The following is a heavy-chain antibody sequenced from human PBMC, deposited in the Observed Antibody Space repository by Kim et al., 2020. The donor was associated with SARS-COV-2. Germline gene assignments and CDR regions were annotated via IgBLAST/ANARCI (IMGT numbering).Heavy chain of an antibody. CDR3: TTVSSSWYRYYYGMDV. D-gene: IGHD6-13*01. CDR1: GFTFSNAW. V-gene: IGHV3-15*01. CDR2: IKSKTDGGTT. Sequence: GGSLRLSCAASGFTFSNAWMSWVRQAPGKGLEWVGRIKSKTDGGTTDYAAPVKGRFTISRDDSKNKLYLQMNSLKTEDTAVYYCTTVSSSWYRYYYGMDVWGQGTTVTVSS. J-gene: IGHJ6*02.